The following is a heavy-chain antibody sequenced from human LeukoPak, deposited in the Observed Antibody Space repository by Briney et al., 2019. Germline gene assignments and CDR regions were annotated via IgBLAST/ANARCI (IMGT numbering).Heavy chain of an antibody. Sequence: GALRLFCGTSGIKISWQWDKWVRQASGKGAEWVANIKQDGSEKYYVDSVKGRFTISRDNAKNSLYLQMNSLRAEDTAVYYCAREGPSVTPYYWGQGTLVTVSS. CDR2: IKQDGSEK. CDR1: GIKISWQW. V-gene: IGHV3-7*01. J-gene: IGHJ4*02. D-gene: IGHD4-17*01. CDR3: AREGPSVTPYY.